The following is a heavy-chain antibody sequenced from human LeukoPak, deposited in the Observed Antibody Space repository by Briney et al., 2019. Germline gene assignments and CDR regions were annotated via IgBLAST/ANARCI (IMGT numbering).Heavy chain of an antibody. D-gene: IGHD1-14*01. CDR3: ARVTNTGLIDY. CDR1: GGSISRGDYS. V-gene: IGHV4-31*03. J-gene: IGHJ4*02. CDR2: IYYSGST. Sequence: SETLSLTCTVSGGSISRGDYSWSWIRQHLGKGLEWIGYIYYSGSTYYNPSLKSRVTISVDTSKNQFSLKLSSVTAADSAVYYCARVTNTGLIDYWGQGTLVTVSS.